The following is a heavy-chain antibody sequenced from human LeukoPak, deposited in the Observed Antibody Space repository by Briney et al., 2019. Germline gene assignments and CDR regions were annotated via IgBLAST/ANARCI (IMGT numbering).Heavy chain of an antibody. CDR1: GYTFNNYG. CDR2: ISVSNGNT. CDR3: VRDLSSSGWYDTAGY. J-gene: IGHJ4*02. Sequence: ASVKVSCKASGYTFNNYGINWVRQAPGQGLEWMAWISVSNGNTNFAQRLQGRVTMTTDTSTSTAYMELRSLTSDDTAVYYCVRDLSSSGWYDTAGYWGQGTLATVSS. V-gene: IGHV1-18*01. D-gene: IGHD6-19*01.